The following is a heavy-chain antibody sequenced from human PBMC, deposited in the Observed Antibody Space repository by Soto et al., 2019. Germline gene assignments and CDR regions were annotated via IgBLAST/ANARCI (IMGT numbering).Heavy chain of an antibody. Sequence: GGSLRLSCAASGFTFSSYAMSWVRQAPGKGLEWVSAISGSGGSTYYADSVKGRFTISRDNSKNTLYLQMNSLRAEDTAVDYCAKGPWVYCSGGSCYSWHNYYYYGMDVWGQGTTVTVSS. CDR2: ISGSGGST. V-gene: IGHV3-23*01. CDR1: GFTFSSYA. D-gene: IGHD2-15*01. CDR3: AKGPWVYCSGGSCYSWHNYYYYGMDV. J-gene: IGHJ6*02.